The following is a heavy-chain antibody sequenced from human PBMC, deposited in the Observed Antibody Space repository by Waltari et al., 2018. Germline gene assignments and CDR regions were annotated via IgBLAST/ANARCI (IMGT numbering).Heavy chain of an antibody. CDR1: GGSISSERYY. CDR3: ARLSYHIVTGYGWFDP. D-gene: IGHD3-9*01. CDR2: ISYSGST. J-gene: IGHJ5*02. Sequence: QLQLQESGPGLVKPSETLSLTCIVSGGSISSERYYWGWIRQPPGKGLEWIGIISYSGSTCYNPSLRSRFTISVATSKNHFSLNLSSVTAADTAVYYCARLSYHIVTGYGWFDPWGLGTLVTVSS. V-gene: IGHV4-39*01.